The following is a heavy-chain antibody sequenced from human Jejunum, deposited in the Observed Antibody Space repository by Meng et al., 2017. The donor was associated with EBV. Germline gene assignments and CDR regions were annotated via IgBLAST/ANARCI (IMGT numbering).Heavy chain of an antibody. V-gene: IGHV3-33*01. Sequence: GEGGGVGGGGVQPGGSRGLPWAASGYTFSTYGMHWVRQAPGKGLEWVALIWYDESNRYYADSVKGRFTISRDNSKNTLYLQMNSLRAEDTAVYYCAREAVGNGYYPDNWGQGTPVTVSS. CDR3: AREAVGNGYYPDN. D-gene: IGHD3-22*01. CDR2: IWYDESNR. J-gene: IGHJ4*02. CDR1: GYTFSTYG.